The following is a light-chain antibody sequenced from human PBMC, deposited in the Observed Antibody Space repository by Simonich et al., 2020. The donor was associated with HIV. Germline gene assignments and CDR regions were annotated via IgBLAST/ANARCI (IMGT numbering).Light chain of an antibody. CDR3: QHFGRSPWT. CDR2: GAS. J-gene: IGKJ1*01. V-gene: IGKV3D-20*01. Sequence: EIVMTQSPATLSVSPGERATLSCRASQSVSSSYLAWYQQKPCLAPRLLIYGASSRATGIPDRFSGSGSGTDFTLTISRLEPEDFAVYYCQHFGRSPWTFGQGTKVEIK. CDR1: QSVSSSY.